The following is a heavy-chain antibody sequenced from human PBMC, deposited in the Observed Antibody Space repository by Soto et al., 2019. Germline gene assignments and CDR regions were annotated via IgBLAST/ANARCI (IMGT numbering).Heavy chain of an antibody. V-gene: IGHV3-30*18. D-gene: IGHD6-13*01. CDR2: ISYDGSKK. Sequence: QVQLVESGGGVVQPGRSLRLSCAASGFTFSNYGMHWVRQAPGKGLEWVAVISYDGSKKYYPDSVKGRFTISRDNSKNTLYLQMNSLRAEDTAVYYCAKDGDSSWDYYYYGMDVWGQGTTVTVSS. CDR1: GFTFSNYG. CDR3: AKDGDSSWDYYYYGMDV. J-gene: IGHJ6*02.